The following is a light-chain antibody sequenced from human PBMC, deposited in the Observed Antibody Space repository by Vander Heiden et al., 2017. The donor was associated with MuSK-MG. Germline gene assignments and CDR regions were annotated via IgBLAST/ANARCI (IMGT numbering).Light chain of an antibody. CDR3: AAWDDSLSGVV. J-gene: IGLJ2*01. CDR2: RNN. V-gene: IGLV1-47*01. Sequence: QSVLTQPPPASGTPGPRVTISCSGSSSNIGGNFVYWYQQLPRTAPRLLIYRNNQRPSGVPDRFSGSKSGTSASLAISGLRSEDEADYYCAAWDDSLSGVVFGGGTKLTVL. CDR1: SSNIGGNF.